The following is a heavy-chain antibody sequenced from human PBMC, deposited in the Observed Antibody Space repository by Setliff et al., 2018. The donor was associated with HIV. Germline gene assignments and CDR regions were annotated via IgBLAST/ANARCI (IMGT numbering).Heavy chain of an antibody. CDR2: INTNTGNP. D-gene: IGHD3-3*01. CDR1: GYTFTSYA. CDR3: ARDAPPPYYDFWSGYYPHNWFDP. Sequence: ASVKVSCKASGYTFTSYAMNWVRQAPGQGLEWTGWINTNTGNPTYAQGFTGRFVFSLDTSVSTAYLQISSLKAEDTAVYYCARDAPPPYYDFWSGYYPHNWFDPWGQGTLVTVSS. V-gene: IGHV7-4-1*02. J-gene: IGHJ5*02.